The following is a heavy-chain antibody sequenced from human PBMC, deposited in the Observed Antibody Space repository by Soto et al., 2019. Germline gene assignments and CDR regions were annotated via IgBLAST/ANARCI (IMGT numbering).Heavy chain of an antibody. V-gene: IGHV3-33*01. CDR2: IWYDGSNK. CDR1: GFIFSSYG. CDR3: ARESSSSANNWFDP. J-gene: IGHJ5*02. Sequence: GGSLRLSCAASGFIFSSYGMHWVRQAPGKGLEWVAVIWYDGSNKYYADSVKGRFTISRDNSKNTLYLQMNSLRAEDTAVYYCARESSSSANNWFDPWGQGTLVTVSS. D-gene: IGHD6-6*01.